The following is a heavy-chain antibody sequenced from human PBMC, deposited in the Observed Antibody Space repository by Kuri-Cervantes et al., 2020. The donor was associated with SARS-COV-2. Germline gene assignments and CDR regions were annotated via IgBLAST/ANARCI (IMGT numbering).Heavy chain of an antibody. D-gene: IGHD2-15*01. CDR2: INWNGGST. CDR3: AKILTPGYCSGGSCYLGDY. CDR1: GFTFDDYG. V-gene: IGHV3-20*04. Sequence: ETLSLTCAASGFTFDDYGMSWVRQAPGKGLEWVSGINWNGGSTGYADSVKGRFTISRDNSKNTLYLQMNSLRAEDTAVYYCAKILTPGYCSGGSCYLGDYWGQGTLVTDSS. J-gene: IGHJ4*02.